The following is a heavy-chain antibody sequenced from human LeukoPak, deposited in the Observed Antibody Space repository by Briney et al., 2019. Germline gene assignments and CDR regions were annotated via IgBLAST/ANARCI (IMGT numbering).Heavy chain of an antibody. J-gene: IGHJ4*02. CDR1: GFTFSDYY. Sequence: TAGGSLRLSCAASGFTFSDYYMSWIRQAPGKGLEWVSYISSSGSTIYYADSVKGRFTISRDNSKNTLYLQMNSLRAEDTAVYYCASSGISSSWYEFDYWGQGTLVTVSS. D-gene: IGHD6-13*01. CDR2: ISSSGSTI. CDR3: ASSGISSSWYEFDY. V-gene: IGHV3-11*04.